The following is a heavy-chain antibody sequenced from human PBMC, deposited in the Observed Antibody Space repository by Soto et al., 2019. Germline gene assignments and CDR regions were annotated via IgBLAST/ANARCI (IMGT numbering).Heavy chain of an antibody. D-gene: IGHD3-10*01. CDR1: GFTFSSYA. Sequence: GGSLRLSCAASGFTFSSYAMSWVRQAPGKGLEWVSAISGSGGSTYYADSVKGRFTISRDNSKNTLYLQMNSLRAEDTAVYYCAKAPSYYYGSGSYFDYWGQGTLVTVSS. J-gene: IGHJ4*02. V-gene: IGHV3-23*01. CDR2: ISGSGGST. CDR3: AKAPSYYYGSGSYFDY.